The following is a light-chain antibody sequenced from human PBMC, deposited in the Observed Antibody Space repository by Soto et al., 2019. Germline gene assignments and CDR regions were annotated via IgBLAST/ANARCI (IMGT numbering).Light chain of an antibody. Sequence: ETVLTQSPATLSFSPGESATLSFRAIQSVSTYLAWYQQKPGQAPRLLIYDASNRVTGIPARFRGSGSGTDFTLTISSLEPDDFAVYYCQQRSNWQITFGQGTRLEIK. CDR2: DAS. J-gene: IGKJ5*01. CDR3: QQRSNWQIT. V-gene: IGKV3-11*01. CDR1: QSVSTY.